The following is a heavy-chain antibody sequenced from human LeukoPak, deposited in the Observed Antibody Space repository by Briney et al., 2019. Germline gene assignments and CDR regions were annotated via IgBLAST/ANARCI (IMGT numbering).Heavy chain of an antibody. Sequence: ASVKVSCKASGYTFTSYDINWVRQATGQGLEWMGWMNPNSGNTGYAQKFQGRVTMTRDTSISTAYMELSRLRSDDTAVYYCACGSPTSYNYYYYMDVWGKGTTVTVSS. J-gene: IGHJ6*03. CDR1: GYTFTSYD. V-gene: IGHV1-8*01. CDR3: ACGSPTSYNYYYYMDV. CDR2: MNPNSGNT.